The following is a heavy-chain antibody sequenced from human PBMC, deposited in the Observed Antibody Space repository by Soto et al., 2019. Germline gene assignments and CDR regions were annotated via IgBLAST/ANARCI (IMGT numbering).Heavy chain of an antibody. D-gene: IGHD3-16*02. CDR2: IYYSGST. Sequence: QLQLQESGPGLVKPSETLSLTCTVSGGSISSSSYYWGWIRQPPGKGLEWIGSIYYSGSTYYNPSLKSRVTISVDTSKNQFSLKLSSVTAADTAVYYCARLGDYDYIWGSYRYDLIDYWGQGTLVTVSS. J-gene: IGHJ4*02. V-gene: IGHV4-39*01. CDR1: GGSISSSSYY. CDR3: ARLGDYDYIWGSYRYDLIDY.